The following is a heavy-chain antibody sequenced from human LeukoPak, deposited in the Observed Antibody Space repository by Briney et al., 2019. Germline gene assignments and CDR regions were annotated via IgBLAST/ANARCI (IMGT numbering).Heavy chain of an antibody. J-gene: IGHJ4*02. CDR1: GGTFSSYA. CDR3: ARGGSGWPINY. V-gene: IGHV1-69*01. CDR2: IIPIYGTA. Sequence: GASVKVSCKASGGTFSSYAISWVRQAPGQGLEWMGGIIPIYGTANYAQKFQGRVTITADESTSTAYMELSSLRSEDTAVYYCARGGSGWPINYWGQGTLVTVSS. D-gene: IGHD6-19*01.